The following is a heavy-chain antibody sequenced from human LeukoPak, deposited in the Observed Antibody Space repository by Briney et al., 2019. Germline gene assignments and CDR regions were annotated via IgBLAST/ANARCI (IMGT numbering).Heavy chain of an antibody. CDR3: ARNAQLIAAAGSYYYYYGMDV. CDR1: GFTFSSYG. V-gene: IGHV3-33*01. CDR2: IRYDGSNK. Sequence: GGSLRLSCAASGFTFSSYGMHWVRQAPGKGLEWVAVIRYDGSNKYYADSVKGRFTISRDDSKNTLYLQMNSLRAEDTAVYYCARNAQLIAAAGSYYYYYGMDVWGQGTTVTVSS. D-gene: IGHD6-13*01. J-gene: IGHJ6*02.